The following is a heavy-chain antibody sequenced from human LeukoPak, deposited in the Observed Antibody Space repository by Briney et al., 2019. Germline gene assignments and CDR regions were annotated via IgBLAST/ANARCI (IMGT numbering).Heavy chain of an antibody. J-gene: IGHJ5*02. V-gene: IGHV3-30*03. CDR3: AGGWELRHWFDP. CDR1: GFTFSSYG. D-gene: IGHD1-26*01. Sequence: GGSLRLSCAASGFTFSSYGMHWVRQAPGKGLEWVAVISYDGSNKYYADSVKGRFTISRDNSKNTLYLQMNSLRAEDTAVYYCAGGWELRHWFDPWGQGTLVTVSS. CDR2: ISYDGSNK.